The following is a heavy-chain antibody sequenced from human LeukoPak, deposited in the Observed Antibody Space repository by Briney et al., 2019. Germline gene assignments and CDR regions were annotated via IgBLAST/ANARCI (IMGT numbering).Heavy chain of an antibody. V-gene: IGHV4-34*01. D-gene: IGHD2-15*01. CDR1: GGSFSGYY. J-gene: IGHJ5*02. CDR2: INHSGST. CDR3: ASKCSGGSCYVTNWFDP. Sequence: PSETLSLTCAVYGGSFSGYYRSWIRQPPGKGLEWIGEINHSGSTNYNPSLKSRVTISVDTSKNQFSLKLSSVTAVDTAVYYCASKCSGGSCYVTNWFDPWGQGTLVTVSS.